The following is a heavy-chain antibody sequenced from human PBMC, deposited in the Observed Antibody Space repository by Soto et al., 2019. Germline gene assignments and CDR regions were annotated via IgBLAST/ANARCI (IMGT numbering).Heavy chain of an antibody. CDR3: ARDQGDIVVVPAAIGFDFWSGFPLQDGMDV. CDR1: GFTFSSYS. D-gene: IGHD2-2*02. CDR2: ISSSSSYI. V-gene: IGHV3-21*01. Sequence: GGSLRLSCAASGFTFSSYSMNWVRQAPGKGLEWVPSISSSSSYIYYADSVKGRFTISRDNAKNSLYLQMNSLRAEDTAVYYCARDQGDIVVVPAAIGFDFWSGFPLQDGMDVWGQGTTVTVSS. J-gene: IGHJ6*02.